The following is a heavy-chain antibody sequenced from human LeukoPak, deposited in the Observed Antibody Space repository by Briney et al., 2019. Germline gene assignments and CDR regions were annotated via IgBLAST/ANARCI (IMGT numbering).Heavy chain of an antibody. J-gene: IGHJ6*03. CDR3: ARHPRYCSSTSCYPYYYIDV. D-gene: IGHD2-2*01. Sequence: GESLKISCKGFGYSFTTYWIGWVRQMPGKGLEGMGIINPGDSDTRYSPSFQGPVIISADKSLRPAYLQWSSLKASDTAMYYCARHPRYCSSTSCYPYYYIDVWGKGTTVTVSS. CDR1: GYSFTTYW. V-gene: IGHV5-51*01. CDR2: INPGDSDT.